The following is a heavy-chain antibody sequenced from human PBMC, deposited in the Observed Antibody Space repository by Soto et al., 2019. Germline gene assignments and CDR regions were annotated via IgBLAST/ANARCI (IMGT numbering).Heavy chain of an antibody. CDR3: AKATLRDNTGYVFDY. CDR1: GYTFTSYA. CDR2: INAGNGNT. V-gene: IGHV1-3*01. D-gene: IGHD3-22*01. J-gene: IGHJ4*02. Sequence: ASVKVSCKASGYTFTSYAVHWVRQAPGQRLEWMGWINAGNGNTKYSQKFQGRVTITRDTSASTAYMELSSLRSEDTAAYYCAKATLRDNTGYVFDYWGQGTLVTVSS.